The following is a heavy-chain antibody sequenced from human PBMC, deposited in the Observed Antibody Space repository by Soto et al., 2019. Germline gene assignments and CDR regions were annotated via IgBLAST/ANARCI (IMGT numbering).Heavy chain of an antibody. D-gene: IGHD4-17*01. Sequence: ASVKVSCKASGYTFTSYDINWVRQATGQGLEWMGWMNPNSGNTGYAQKFQDRVTMTRNTSISTAYMELSSLRSEDTAVYYCARTWMTTGNWFDPWGQGTLVTVSS. CDR3: ARTWMTTGNWFDP. CDR1: GYTFTSYD. CDR2: MNPNSGNT. V-gene: IGHV1-8*02. J-gene: IGHJ5*02.